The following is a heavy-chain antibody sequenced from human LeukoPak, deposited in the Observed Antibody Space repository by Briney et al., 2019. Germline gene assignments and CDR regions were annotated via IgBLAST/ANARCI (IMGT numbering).Heavy chain of an antibody. D-gene: IGHD3-22*01. CDR3: ATGDNSGYDY. CDR1: GFTFSNYH. CDR2: ISYGGSNV. J-gene: IGHJ4*02. V-gene: IGHV3-30*03. Sequence: GMSLRLSCAASGFTFSNYHMHWVRQAPGKGLEWVALISYGGSNVYYGGFVKGRFTIARDNSKNTIYLQMNSLSAEDTAVYYCATGDNSGYDYWGQGTLVTVSS.